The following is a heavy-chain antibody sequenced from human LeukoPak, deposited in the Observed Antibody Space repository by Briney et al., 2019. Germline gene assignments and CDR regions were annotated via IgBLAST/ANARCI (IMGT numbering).Heavy chain of an antibody. CDR1: GYTFTSYA. CDR2: IIPIFGTA. CDR3: ASWGYSSSWLNWFDP. V-gene: IGHV1-69*13. Sequence: SVKVSCKASGYTFTSYAINWVRQAPGQGLEWMGGIIPIFGTANYAQKFQGRVTITADESTSTAYMELSSLRSEDTAVYYCASWGYSSSWLNWFDPWGQGTLVTVSS. J-gene: IGHJ5*02. D-gene: IGHD6-13*01.